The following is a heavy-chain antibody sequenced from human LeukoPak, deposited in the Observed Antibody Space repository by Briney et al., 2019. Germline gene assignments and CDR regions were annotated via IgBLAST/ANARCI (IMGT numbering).Heavy chain of an antibody. CDR2: IIPILGIA. V-gene: IGHV1-69*04. D-gene: IGHD4-23*01. CDR1: GGTFSSYA. Sequence: SVKLSCKASGGTFSSYAISWVRQAPGQGLEWMGRIIPILGIANYAQKFQGRVTITADKSTSTAYMELSSLRSEDTAVYYCARDDDYGGTNWFDPWGQGTLVTVSS. CDR3: ARDDDYGGTNWFDP. J-gene: IGHJ5*02.